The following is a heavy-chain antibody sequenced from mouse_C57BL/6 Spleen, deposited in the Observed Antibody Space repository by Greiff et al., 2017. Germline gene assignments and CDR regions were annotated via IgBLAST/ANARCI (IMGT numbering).Heavy chain of an antibody. J-gene: IGHJ3*01. CDR2: ISYSGST. V-gene: IGHV3-1*01. CDR1: GYSITSGYD. D-gene: IGHD1-1*02. Sequence: VQLQESGPGMVKPSQSLSLTCTVTGYSITSGYDWHWIRHFPGNKLEWMGYISYSGSTNYNPSLKSRISITHDTSKNHFFLKLNSVTTEDTATYYCARGGNYGPWFAYWGQGTLVTVSA. CDR3: ARGGNYGPWFAY.